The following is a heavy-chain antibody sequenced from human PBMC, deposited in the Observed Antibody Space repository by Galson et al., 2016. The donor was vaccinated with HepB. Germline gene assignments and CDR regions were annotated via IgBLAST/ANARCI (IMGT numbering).Heavy chain of an antibody. J-gene: IGHJ5*02. CDR3: ARVTVAGTGGFDP. CDR1: GDSVSRSGTT. CDR2: TYYRSKWYN. D-gene: IGHD6-19*01. Sequence: CAISGDSVSRSGTTWNWIRQSPSRGLVWLGRTYYRSKWYNDYAVSVKSRITINPDTSKNQFSLQLNSVTPEDTAVYYCARVTVAGTGGFDPWGQGTLVTVSS. V-gene: IGHV6-1*01.